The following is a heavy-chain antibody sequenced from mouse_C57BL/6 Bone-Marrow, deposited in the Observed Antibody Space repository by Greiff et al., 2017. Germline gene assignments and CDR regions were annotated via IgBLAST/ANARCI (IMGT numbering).Heavy chain of an antibody. CDR3: ARPSYSNYGYFDV. CDR1: GYTFTSYW. D-gene: IGHD2-5*01. V-gene: IGHV1-55*01. CDR2: VYPGSGST. J-gene: IGHJ1*03. Sequence: VQLQQPGAELVKPGASVKMSCKASGYTFTSYWITWVKQRPGQGLEWIGDVYPGSGSTNYNEKFKSKATLTVDTSSSTAYMQLSSLTSEDSAVYYCARPSYSNYGYFDVCGTGTTVTVSS.